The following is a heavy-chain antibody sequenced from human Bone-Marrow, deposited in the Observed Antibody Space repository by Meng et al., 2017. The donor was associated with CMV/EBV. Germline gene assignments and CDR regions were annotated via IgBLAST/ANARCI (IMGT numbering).Heavy chain of an antibody. CDR3: ARDWTLPYYDILTGYYYYYYYGMDV. CDR2: INSDGSST. CDR1: GFTFSSYW. Sequence: GESLKISCAASGFTFSSYWMHWVRQAPGKGLVWVSRINSDGSSTTYADSVKGRFTISRDNAKNTLYLQMNSLRAEDTAVYYCARDWTLPYYDILTGYYYYYYYGMDVWGQGTTVTVSS. J-gene: IGHJ6*02. D-gene: IGHD3-9*01. V-gene: IGHV3-74*01.